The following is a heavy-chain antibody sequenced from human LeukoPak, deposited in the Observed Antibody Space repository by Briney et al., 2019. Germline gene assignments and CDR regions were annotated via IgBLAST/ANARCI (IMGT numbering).Heavy chain of an antibody. D-gene: IGHD3-3*01. CDR3: ARDSPEPHDFWSGYHPLAFDI. CDR2: IYHSGST. CDR1: GGSISSGGYY. Sequence: PSQTLSLTCTVSGGSISSGGYYRSWIRQPPGKGLEWIGYIYHSGSTYYNPSLKSRVTISVDRSKNQFSLKLSSVTAADTAVYYCARDSPEPHDFWSGYHPLAFDIWGQGTMVTVSS. V-gene: IGHV4-30-2*01. J-gene: IGHJ3*02.